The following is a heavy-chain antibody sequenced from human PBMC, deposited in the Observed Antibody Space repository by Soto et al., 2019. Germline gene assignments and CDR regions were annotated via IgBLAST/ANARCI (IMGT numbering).Heavy chain of an antibody. CDR2: IYYSGST. V-gene: IGHV4-30-4*01. CDR3: ASERPDGSRLAP. Sequence: QVQLQESGPGLVKPSQTLSLTCTVSGGSISSGDYYWSWIRQPPGKGLEWIGYIYYSGSTYYNPSRKSRVTISVATSKDQISRKLSSVAAADTAVYYCASERPDGSRLAPWGQGTLVTVSS. D-gene: IGHD6-13*01. CDR1: GGSISSGDYY. J-gene: IGHJ5*02.